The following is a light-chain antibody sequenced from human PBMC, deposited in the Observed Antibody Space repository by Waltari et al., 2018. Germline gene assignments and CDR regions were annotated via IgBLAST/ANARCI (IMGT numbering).Light chain of an antibody. V-gene: IGKV4-1*01. CDR1: QSVLYSSNNKNY. CDR2: WAS. Sequence: DIVMTQSPDSLAVSLGERATINRKSSQSVLYSSNNKNYLAWYQQKPGQPPKLLIYWASTRESGVPDRFSGSGSGTDFTLTISSLQAEDVAVYYCQQYYSTPTFGQGTKVEIK. CDR3: QQYYSTPT. J-gene: IGKJ1*01.